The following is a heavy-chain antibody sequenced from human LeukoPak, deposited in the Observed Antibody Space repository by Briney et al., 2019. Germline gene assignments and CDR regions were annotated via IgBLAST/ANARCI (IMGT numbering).Heavy chain of an antibody. D-gene: IGHD4-17*01. V-gene: IGHV3-7*01. Sequence: GGALRLSCAASGFTFSSYWMSWVRQAPGTGLEWVADIKQDGGEKYYLDSVKVRFTVSRDNAKNSLYLQMSSLRAEDTAVYYCARVGARQILEYWGQGTLVTVSS. CDR3: ARVGARQILEY. J-gene: IGHJ4*02. CDR2: IKQDGGEK. CDR1: GFTFSSYW.